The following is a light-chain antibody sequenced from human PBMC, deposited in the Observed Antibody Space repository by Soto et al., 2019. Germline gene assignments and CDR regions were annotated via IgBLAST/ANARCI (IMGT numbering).Light chain of an antibody. Sequence: EIVLTQSPGTLSLSPGERATLSCRASQSVTSSYLAWYQQKPGQGPRLLMYGASSRATGIPDRLTGSGSGTDFTLTISRLEPEDFAVYYCQHYVTSAPWTFGQGTKVEIK. CDR2: GAS. CDR1: QSVTSSY. CDR3: QHYVTSAPWT. J-gene: IGKJ1*01. V-gene: IGKV3-20*01.